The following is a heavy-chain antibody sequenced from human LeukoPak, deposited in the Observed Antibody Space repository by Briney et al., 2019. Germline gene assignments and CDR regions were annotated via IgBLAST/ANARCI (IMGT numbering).Heavy chain of an antibody. Sequence: SETLSLTCTVSGGSISSYYWSWIRQPPGKGLEWIGYIYYSGSTNYNPSLKSRVTISVDTSKNQFSLKLSSVTAADPAVYYCASVSYNRWFDPWGQGTLVTVSS. CDR3: ASVSYNRWFDP. J-gene: IGHJ5*02. D-gene: IGHD1-1*01. V-gene: IGHV4-59*01. CDR2: IYYSGST. CDR1: GGSISSYY.